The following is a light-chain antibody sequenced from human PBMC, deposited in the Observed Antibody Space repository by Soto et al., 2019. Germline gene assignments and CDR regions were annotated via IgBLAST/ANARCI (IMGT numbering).Light chain of an antibody. V-gene: IGLV2-14*01. CDR1: SSDVGGYNY. CDR3: SSYTSSSTVV. J-gene: IGLJ2*01. Sequence: QSALTQPASVSGSPGQSITISCTGTSSDVGGYNYVSWYQQHPVKAPKLMIYDVSNRPSGVSNRFSGSKSGDTASLTISGLQAEDEADYHCSSYTSSSTVVFGGGTKLTVL. CDR2: DVS.